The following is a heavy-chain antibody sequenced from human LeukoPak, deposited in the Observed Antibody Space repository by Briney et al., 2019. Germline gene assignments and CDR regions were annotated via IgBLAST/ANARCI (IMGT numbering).Heavy chain of an antibody. CDR3: ARNAGWVSDY. CDR1: GFTFSGYG. D-gene: IGHD6-19*01. J-gene: IGHJ4*02. Sequence: GGSLRLSCAASGFTFSGYGMHWVRLAPGKGLEWVANIKPDGSGKFYVDSVKGRFTISRDNAENSLYLDMSSLRAEDTAVYYCARNAGWVSDYWGQGTLVTVSS. V-gene: IGHV3-7*01. CDR2: IKPDGSGK.